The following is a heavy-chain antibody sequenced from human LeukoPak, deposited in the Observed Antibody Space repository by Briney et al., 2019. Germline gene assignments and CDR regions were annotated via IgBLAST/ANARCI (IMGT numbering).Heavy chain of an antibody. CDR2: IYYSGST. CDR3: AREVADYGGYYYYHYMDV. D-gene: IGHD4-23*01. CDR1: GGSINSYY. V-gene: IGHV4-59*12. Sequence: SETLSLTCTVSGGSINSYYWSWIRQPPGKGLEWIGYIYYSGSTNYNPSLKSRVTISVDTSKNQFSLKLSSVTAADTAMYYCAREVADYGGYYYYHYMDVWGKGTTVTISS. J-gene: IGHJ6*03.